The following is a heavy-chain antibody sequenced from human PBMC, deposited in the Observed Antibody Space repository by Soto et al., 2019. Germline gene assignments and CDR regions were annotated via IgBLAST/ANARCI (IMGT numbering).Heavy chain of an antibody. CDR3: AAVSSAVAEAFDI. J-gene: IGHJ3*02. CDR1: GFTFTSSA. V-gene: IGHV1-58*02. CDR2: IVVGSGNT. D-gene: IGHD6-19*01. Sequence: GASVKVSCKASGFTFTSSAMQWVRQARGQRLEWIGWIVVGSGNTNYAQKFQERVTITRDMSTSTAYMELSSLRSEDTAVYYRAAVSSAVAEAFDIWGQGTMVTVSS.